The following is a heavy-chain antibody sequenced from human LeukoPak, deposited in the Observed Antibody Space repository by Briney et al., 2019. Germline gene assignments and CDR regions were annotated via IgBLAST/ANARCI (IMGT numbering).Heavy chain of an antibody. CDR2: ISYDGSNK. CDR1: GFTFSSYG. Sequence: GRSLRLSCAASGFTFSSYGMHWVRQAPGKGLEWVAVISYDGSNKYYADSVKGRFTISRDNAKNSLYLQMNSLRVEDTAVYYCARRFDLWGQGTLVTVSS. V-gene: IGHV3-30*03. CDR3: ARRFDL. J-gene: IGHJ5*02.